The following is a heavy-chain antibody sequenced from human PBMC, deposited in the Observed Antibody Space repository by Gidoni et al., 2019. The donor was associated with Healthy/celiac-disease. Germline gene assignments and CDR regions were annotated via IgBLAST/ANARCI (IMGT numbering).Heavy chain of an antibody. J-gene: IGHJ4*02. CDR2: IIPILGTE. CDR3: AGVRGWSSHLDY. Sequence: QVQLVQSGAEVKKPGSSVKVSCKASGGPFSSYAISWVRQALGQGLEWMGGIIPILGTENYEQKSKGRVTITAEKSTSTAYMGLRSRGSEDTAGYYCAGVRGWSSHLDYGGQGTRSPSPQ. V-gene: IGHV1-69*06. D-gene: IGHD3-3*01. CDR1: GGPFSSYA.